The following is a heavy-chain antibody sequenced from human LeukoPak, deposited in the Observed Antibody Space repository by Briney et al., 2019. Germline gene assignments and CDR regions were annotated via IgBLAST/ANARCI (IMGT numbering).Heavy chain of an antibody. CDR1: GYTFTSYD. D-gene: IGHD3-10*01. Sequence: ASVNVSCKASGYTFTSYDINWVRQATGQGIEWMGWMNPNSGNTGCAQKFQGRVTRTRNTSISTAYMELSSLRSEDTAVYYCARGRVVRGVIYPHIFGNQLHQQNWFDPWGQGTLVTVSS. CDR3: ARGRVVRGVIYPHIFGNQLHQQNWFDP. V-gene: IGHV1-8*01. J-gene: IGHJ5*02. CDR2: MNPNSGNT.